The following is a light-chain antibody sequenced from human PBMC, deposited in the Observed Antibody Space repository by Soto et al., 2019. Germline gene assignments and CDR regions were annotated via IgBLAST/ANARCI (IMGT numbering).Light chain of an antibody. CDR2: GAS. CDR1: QSVSSSY. J-gene: IGKJ1*01. CDR3: QQYGSSPWT. V-gene: IGKV3-20*01. Sequence: EIVLTQSPATLSLSPGERATLSCRASQSVSSSYLAWYQQKPGQAPRLLIYGASSRATGIPDRFSGSGSGTDFILTISRLEPEDFAVYYCQQYGSSPWTFGQGTKVE.